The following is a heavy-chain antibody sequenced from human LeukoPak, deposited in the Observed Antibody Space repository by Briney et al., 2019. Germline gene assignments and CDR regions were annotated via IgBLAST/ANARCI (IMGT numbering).Heavy chain of an antibody. CDR3: AKLGKTENHYGSGRFSYYYYMDV. CDR2: IRSDGINK. D-gene: IGHD3-10*01. CDR1: GFTFSSYG. Sequence: TGGSLRLSCAVSGFTFSSYGMHWVRQAPGKGLEWVAFIRSDGINKYHADSVKGRFTISRDNSKNTLYLQMNSLRAEDTAVYYCAKLGKTENHYGSGRFSYYYYMDVWGKGTTVTISS. V-gene: IGHV3-30*02. J-gene: IGHJ6*03.